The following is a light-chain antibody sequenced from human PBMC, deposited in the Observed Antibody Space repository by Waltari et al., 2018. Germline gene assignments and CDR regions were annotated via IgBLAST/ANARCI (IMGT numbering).Light chain of an antibody. CDR2: GAS. V-gene: IGKV3-20*01. Sequence: EIVLTQSPGTLSLSPGERATLSCRASQSVSSSYLAWYQQKPGQAPRLLIYGASSRATGIPDRFRGSGSVTDFTLTISRLEPEDFAVYYCQQYGSSPGTFGQGTKVEIK. J-gene: IGKJ1*01. CDR3: QQYGSSPGT. CDR1: QSVSSSY.